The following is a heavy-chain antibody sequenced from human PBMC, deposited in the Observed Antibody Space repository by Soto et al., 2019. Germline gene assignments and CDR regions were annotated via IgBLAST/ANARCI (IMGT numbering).Heavy chain of an antibody. CDR3: PRRVYDGSHFYYVDY. CDR2: ASYTGTT. CDR1: GASVSSGSYL. V-gene: IGHV4-39*01. J-gene: IGHJ4*02. D-gene: IGHD3-22*01. Sequence: QLQLQESGPGLVKPSETLSLTCTVSGASVSSGSYLWGWIRQPPGKGLEWIGSASYTGTTYLTPSLKSRVTISVDTSKNQFALNLSSLTAADTAVYYCPRRVYDGSHFYYVDYGGQGILVTVSS.